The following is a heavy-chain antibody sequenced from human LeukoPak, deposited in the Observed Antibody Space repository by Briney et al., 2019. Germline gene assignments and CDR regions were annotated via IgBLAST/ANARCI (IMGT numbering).Heavy chain of an antibody. CDR2: IIPIFGTA. CDR3: AQYCSSTSCYPYYFDY. J-gene: IGHJ4*02. Sequence: SVQVSYKASRGTFSNYAISWVRQAPGQGLEWMGGIIPIFGTANYAQKFQGRVTITADESTSTAYMELSSLRSEDTAVYYCAQYCSSTSCYPYYFDYWGQGTLVTVSS. D-gene: IGHD2-2*01. CDR1: RGTFSNYA. V-gene: IGHV1-69*13.